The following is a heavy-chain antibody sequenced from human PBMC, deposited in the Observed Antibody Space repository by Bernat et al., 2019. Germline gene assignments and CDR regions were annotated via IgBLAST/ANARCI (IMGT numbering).Heavy chain of an antibody. J-gene: IGHJ4*02. CDR2: IKSKTDGGTT. D-gene: IGHD1-26*01. V-gene: IGHV3-15*07. CDR1: GFIFSNLW. CDR3: TDGSYYGI. Sequence: EGQMVESGGGLVKPGGSLRLSCGVSGFIFSNLWMIWVRQAPGKGLEWVGRIKSKTDGGTTDYAAPVKGRFTISRDDSKNTLYLQMNSLKTEDTAVYYCTDGSYYGIWGQGTLVTVSS.